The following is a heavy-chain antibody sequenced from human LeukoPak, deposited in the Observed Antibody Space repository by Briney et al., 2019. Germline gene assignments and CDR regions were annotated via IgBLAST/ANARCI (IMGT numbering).Heavy chain of an antibody. CDR2: ISSSSSYI. CDR1: GFTFSSYS. Sequence: GGSLRLSCAASGFTFSSYSMNWVRQAPGKGLEWVSSISSSSSYIYYADSVKGRFTISRDNAKSSLYLQMNSLRAEDTAVYYCARGDFTVTTFDYWGQGTLVTVSS. D-gene: IGHD4-17*01. CDR3: ARGDFTVTTFDY. V-gene: IGHV3-21*01. J-gene: IGHJ4*02.